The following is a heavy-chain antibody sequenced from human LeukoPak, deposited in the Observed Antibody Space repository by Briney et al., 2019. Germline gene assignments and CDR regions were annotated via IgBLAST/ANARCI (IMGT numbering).Heavy chain of an antibody. CDR2: IYYSGST. V-gene: IGHV4-59*12. CDR1: GGSISSYY. CDR3: ARGDSRFGASFDY. D-gene: IGHD3-3*01. Sequence: SETLSLTCTVSGGSISSYYWSWIRQPPGKGLEWIGYIYYSGSTNYNPSLKSRVTISVDTSKNQFSLKLSSVTAADTAVYYCARGDSRFGASFDYWGQGTLVTVSS. J-gene: IGHJ4*02.